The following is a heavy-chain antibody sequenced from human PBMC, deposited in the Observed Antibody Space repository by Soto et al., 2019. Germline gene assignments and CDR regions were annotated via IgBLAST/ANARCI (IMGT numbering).Heavy chain of an antibody. D-gene: IGHD6-19*01. CDR3: ARDPQSSSGWYAGFDP. V-gene: IGHV1-18*01. Sequence: QVQLVQSGADVKKPGASVKVSCKASGYTFTSYGLSWVRQSPGQGRAWMGWISAYNGNTNYAQKLQGRVTMTTDTSTSTAYMELRSLRSDDTAVYYCARDPQSSSGWYAGFDPGGHGTPVTVSS. J-gene: IGHJ5*02. CDR1: GYTFTSYG. CDR2: ISAYNGNT.